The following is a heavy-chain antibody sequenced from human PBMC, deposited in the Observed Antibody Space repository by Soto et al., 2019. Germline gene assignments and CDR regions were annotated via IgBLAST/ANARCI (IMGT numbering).Heavy chain of an antibody. CDR2: IDAGNGNT. V-gene: IGHV1-3*01. J-gene: IGHJ6*02. CDR1: GYTFTSYA. CDR3: ARGLYYYYGMDV. Sequence: ASVKFSCTASGYTFTSYAMHWVRQAPGQRLEWMGWIDAGNGNTKYSQKFQGRVTITRDTSASTAYMELSSLRSEDTAVYYCARGLYYYYGMDVWGQGTTVTVSS.